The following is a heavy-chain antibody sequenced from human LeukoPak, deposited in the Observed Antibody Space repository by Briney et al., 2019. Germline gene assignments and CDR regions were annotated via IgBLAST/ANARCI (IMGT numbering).Heavy chain of an antibody. CDR3: AGASGDGYNYYYYYGMDV. D-gene: IGHD5-24*01. CDR1: GGTFSSYA. J-gene: IGHJ6*02. CDR2: TIPIFGTA. V-gene: IGHV1-69*13. Sequence: ASVKVSCKASGGTFSSYAISWVRQAPGQGLEWMGGTIPIFGTANYAQKFQGRVTITADESTSTAYMELSSLRSEDTAVYYCAGASGDGYNYYYYYGMDVWGQGTTVTVSS.